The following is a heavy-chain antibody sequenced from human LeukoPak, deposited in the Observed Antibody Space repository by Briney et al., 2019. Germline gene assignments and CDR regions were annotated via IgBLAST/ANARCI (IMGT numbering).Heavy chain of an antibody. J-gene: IGHJ3*02. V-gene: IGHV3-21*01. Sequence: GGSLRLSCAASGFTFSSYSMNWVRQAPGKGLEWVPSISSSSSYIYYADSVKGRFTISRDNAKNSLYLQMNSLRAEDTAVYYCARDRAPGYSGYDYVWGSYRSPSDAFDIWGQGTMVTISS. D-gene: IGHD3-16*02. CDR3: ARDRAPGYSGYDYVWGSYRSPSDAFDI. CDR1: GFTFSSYS. CDR2: ISSSSSYI.